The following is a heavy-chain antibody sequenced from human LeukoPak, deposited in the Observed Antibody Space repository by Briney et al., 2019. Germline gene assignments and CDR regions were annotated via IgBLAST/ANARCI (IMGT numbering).Heavy chain of an antibody. V-gene: IGHV3-23*01. D-gene: IGHD2-2*01. CDR1: GFTFNSYA. CDR2: ISGTGGST. CDR3: AKDVVVVPAAKGVSNWFDP. Sequence: PGGSLRLSCTASGFTFNSYAMSWVRQAPGKGLEWVSAISGTGGSTYYADSVKGRFTISRDNSKNTPYLQMNSLRTEDTAVYYCAKDVVVVPAAKGVSNWFDPWGQGTLVTVSS. J-gene: IGHJ5*02.